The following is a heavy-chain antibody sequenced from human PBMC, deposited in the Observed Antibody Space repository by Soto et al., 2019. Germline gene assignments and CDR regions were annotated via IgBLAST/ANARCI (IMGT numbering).Heavy chain of an antibody. CDR3: ARTRRDGYNDHFDY. Sequence: SVKVSCKASGGTFSSYAISWVRQAPGQGLEWMGGIIPIFGTANYAQKFQGRVTITADESTSTAYIELSSLRSEDTAVYYCARTRRDGYNDHFDYWGQGTMVTVSS. V-gene: IGHV1-69*13. CDR1: GGTFSSYA. CDR2: IIPIFGTA. D-gene: IGHD5-12*01. J-gene: IGHJ4*02.